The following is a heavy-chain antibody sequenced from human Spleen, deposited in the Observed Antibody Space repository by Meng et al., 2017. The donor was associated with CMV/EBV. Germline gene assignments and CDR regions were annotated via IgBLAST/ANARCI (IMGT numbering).Heavy chain of an antibody. CDR3: ARRDIVVVPAAIPGDAFDI. V-gene: IGHV3-23*01. D-gene: IGHD2-2*02. CDR2: ISGSGGST. J-gene: IGHJ3*02. CDR1: GFIFNNYA. Sequence: GESLKISCAASGFIFNNYAMNWVRQAPGKGLEWVSSISGSGGSTYYADSVKGRFTISRDNSKNTLYLQMNSLRAEDTAVYYCARRDIVVVPAAIPGDAFDIWGQGTMVTVSS.